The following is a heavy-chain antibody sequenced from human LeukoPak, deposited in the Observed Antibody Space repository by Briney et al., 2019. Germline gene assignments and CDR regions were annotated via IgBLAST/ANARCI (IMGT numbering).Heavy chain of an antibody. CDR3: ARGREAAPGPYYFDY. Sequence: GGSLRLSCAASGFTFSSYAMHWVRQAPGKGLEWVAVISYDGSNKYYADSVEGRFTISRDNSKNTLYLQMNSLRAEDTAVYYCARGREAAPGPYYFDYWGQGTLVTVSS. J-gene: IGHJ4*02. CDR1: GFTFSSYA. CDR2: ISYDGSNK. D-gene: IGHD1-26*01. V-gene: IGHV3-30*01.